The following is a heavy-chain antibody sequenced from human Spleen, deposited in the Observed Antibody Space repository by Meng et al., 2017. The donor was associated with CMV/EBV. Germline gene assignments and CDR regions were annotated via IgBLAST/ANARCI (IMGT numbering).Heavy chain of an antibody. D-gene: IGHD6-6*01. CDR2: ISWNSGTI. CDR3: ARWGWRTARVGPRFDY. Sequence: GGSLRLSCAASGFTLDDYAMHWVRQAPGKGLEWVSGISWNSGTIAYADSVKGRFTISRDNAKNSLFLQMNSLRAEDTAVYYCARWGWRTARVGPRFDYWGQGTLVTVSS. V-gene: IGHV3-9*01. CDR1: GFTLDDYA. J-gene: IGHJ4*02.